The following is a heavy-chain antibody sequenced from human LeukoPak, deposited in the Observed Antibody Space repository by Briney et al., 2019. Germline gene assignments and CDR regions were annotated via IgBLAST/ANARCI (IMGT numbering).Heavy chain of an antibody. J-gene: IGHJ4*01. CDR1: GFTFSSSA. V-gene: IGHV3-23*01. Sequence: GCSLRLSCAPCGFTFSSSATTWVRQAAGKGLEGVSSLNNGGDDTYYAASVKGRFTISRDNSKNTLYLQMNRLRVEDTAVYYCAKGRARDGYSYWGHGILVTVSS. D-gene: IGHD5-24*01. CDR3: AKGRARDGYSY. CDR2: LNNGGDDT.